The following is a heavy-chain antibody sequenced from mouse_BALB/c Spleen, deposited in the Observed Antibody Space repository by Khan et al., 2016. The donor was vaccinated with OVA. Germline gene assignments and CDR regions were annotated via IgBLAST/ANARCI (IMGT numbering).Heavy chain of an antibody. CDR2: IFPGDDST. D-gene: IGHD2-14*01. CDR1: GYTFTSYD. Sequence: QVQLKQSGAELVKPEASVKLSCRASGYTFTSYDINWVRQRPEQGLEWIGWIFPGDDSTKYNENFKGKATLTTDKSSSTAYMQLSRLTSEDSAVDFCARGGYGGFAYWGQGTLVTVSA. V-gene: IGHV1-85*01. J-gene: IGHJ3*01. CDR3: ARGGYGGFAY.